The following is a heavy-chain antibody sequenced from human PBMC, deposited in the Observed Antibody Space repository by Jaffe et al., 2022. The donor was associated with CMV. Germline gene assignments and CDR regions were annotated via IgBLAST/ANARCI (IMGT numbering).Heavy chain of an antibody. CDR1: GGSISSYY. J-gene: IGHJ6*02. Sequence: QVQLQESGPGLVKPSETLSLTCTVSGGSISSYYWSWIRQPPGKGLEWIGYIYYSGSTNYNPSLKSRVTISVDTSKNQFSLKLSSVTAADTAVYYCARDRLFDYYYGMDVWGQGTTVTVSS. CDR3: ARDRLFDYYYGMDV. CDR2: IYYSGST. V-gene: IGHV4-59*01.